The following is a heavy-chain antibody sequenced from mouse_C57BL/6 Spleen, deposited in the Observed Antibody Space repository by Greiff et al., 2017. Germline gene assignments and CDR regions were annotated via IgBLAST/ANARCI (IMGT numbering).Heavy chain of an antibody. CDR1: GYTFTSYW. CDR3: ARGELRLDY. D-gene: IGHD1-1*01. CDR2: IYPSDSET. Sequence: VQLQQPGAELVRPGSSVKLSCKASGYTFTSYWMDWVKQRPGQGLEWIGNIYPSDSETHYNQKFKDKATLTVDKSSSTAYMQLSSLTSEDSAVYYCARGELRLDYGGQGTTLTVSS. V-gene: IGHV1-61*01. J-gene: IGHJ2*01.